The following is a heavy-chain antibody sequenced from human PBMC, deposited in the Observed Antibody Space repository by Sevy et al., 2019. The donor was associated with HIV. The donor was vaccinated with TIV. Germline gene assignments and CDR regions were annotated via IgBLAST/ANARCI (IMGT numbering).Heavy chain of an antibody. CDR1: GFTFGDYA. V-gene: IGHV3-49*04. J-gene: IGHJ4*02. CDR3: TRWKGLQSIFDY. D-gene: IGHD1-1*01. Sequence: GGSLRLSCTTSGFTFGDYAMNWVRQAPGKGLEWVAFLKSKADGGTVDHAASVKGRFTISRDDSKSIAYLQMNDLTTEDTGVYYCTRWKGLQSIFDYWGQGALVTVSP. CDR2: LKSKADGGTV.